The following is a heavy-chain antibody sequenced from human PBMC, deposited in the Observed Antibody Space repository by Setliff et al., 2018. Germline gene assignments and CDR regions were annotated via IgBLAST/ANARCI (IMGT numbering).Heavy chain of an antibody. CDR2: IYYNGDT. D-gene: IGHD3-16*01. Sequence: PSETLSLTCSVSGGSISGYYWNWLRQTPGKGLEWVGHIYYNGDTKYNPSLQSRVTMSVDTSKNQFSLKLTSVTAADTAVYYCVRGGSSVWAWYFDLWGRGTQVTVSS. V-gene: IGHV4-59*01. CDR1: GGSISGYY. CDR3: VRGGSSVWAWYFDL. J-gene: IGHJ2*01.